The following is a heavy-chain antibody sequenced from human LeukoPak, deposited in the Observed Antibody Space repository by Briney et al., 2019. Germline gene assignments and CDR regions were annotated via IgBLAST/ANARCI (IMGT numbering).Heavy chain of an antibody. J-gene: IGHJ4*02. D-gene: IGHD3-3*01. V-gene: IGHV4-34*01. Sequence: SETLSLTCAVYGGSFSGYYWSWIRQPPGKGLEWIGEINHSGSTNYNPSLKSRVTISVDTSKNQFSLKLSSVTAADTAVYYCARGRNYDFWSGYPTLFDYWGQGTLVTVSS. CDR3: ARGRNYDFWSGYPTLFDY. CDR2: INHSGST. CDR1: GGSFSGYY.